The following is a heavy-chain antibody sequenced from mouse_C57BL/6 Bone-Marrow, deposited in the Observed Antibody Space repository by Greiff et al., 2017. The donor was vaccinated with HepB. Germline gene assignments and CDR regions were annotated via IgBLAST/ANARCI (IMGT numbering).Heavy chain of an antibody. CDR3: AREGTGFPSYAMVY. Sequence: EVQGVESGGGLVKPGGSLKLSCAASGFTFSDYGMHWVRQAPEKGLEWVAYISSGSSTIYYADTVKGRFTISRDNAKNTLFLQMTSLRSEDTAMYYCAREGTGFPSYAMVYWGQGTSVPVSS. J-gene: IGHJ4*01. D-gene: IGHD4-1*01. V-gene: IGHV5-17*01. CDR2: ISSGSSTI. CDR1: GFTFSDYG.